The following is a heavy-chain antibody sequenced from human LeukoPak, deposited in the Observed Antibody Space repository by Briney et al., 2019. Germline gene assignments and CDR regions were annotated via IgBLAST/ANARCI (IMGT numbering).Heavy chain of an antibody. Sequence: GGSLRLSCAASGFTFSSYAMSWVRQAPGKGLEWVSDISGGGGSTYYADSVRGRFTSSRDNSKDTLDLQLNSLRAEDTAVYYCSKVGTYEILTGYWPHLDYWGQGTLVTVSS. D-gene: IGHD3-9*01. J-gene: IGHJ4*02. CDR2: ISGGGGST. CDR3: SKVGTYEILTGYWPHLDY. V-gene: IGHV3-23*01. CDR1: GFTFSSYA.